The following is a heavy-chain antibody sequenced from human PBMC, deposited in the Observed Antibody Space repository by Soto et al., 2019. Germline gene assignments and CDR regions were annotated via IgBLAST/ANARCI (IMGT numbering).Heavy chain of an antibody. Sequence: ASVKVSFKASGYSFTGYYMHWVRQAPGQGLEWMGWINPNSGGTNYAQKFQGWVTMTRDTSISTAYMELSRLRSDDTAVYYCARGYDFWSGYYYYYGMDVWGQGTTVTVSS. CDR2: INPNSGGT. CDR3: ARGYDFWSGYYYYYGMDV. D-gene: IGHD3-3*01. CDR1: GYSFTGYY. J-gene: IGHJ6*02. V-gene: IGHV1-2*04.